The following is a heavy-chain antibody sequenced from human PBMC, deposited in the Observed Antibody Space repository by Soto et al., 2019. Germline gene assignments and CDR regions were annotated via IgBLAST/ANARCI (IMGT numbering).Heavy chain of an antibody. Sequence: QVQLQESGPGLVKPSQTLSLTCTVSGVSIASGGFYWAWIRHYPGLGLVWIGSMYSSGTTYYNPSLRSRITMSLDTSKNQFSLELSSVSAADTAVYYCARDRGSVSVYDYMSWGRGTLVTVSS. D-gene: IGHD5-12*01. V-gene: IGHV4-31*03. J-gene: IGHJ5*02. CDR1: GVSIASGGFY. CDR2: MYSSGTT. CDR3: ARDRGSVSVYDYMS.